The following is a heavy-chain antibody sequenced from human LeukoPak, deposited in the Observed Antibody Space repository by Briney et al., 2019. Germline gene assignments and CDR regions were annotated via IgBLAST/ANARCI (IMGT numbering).Heavy chain of an antibody. D-gene: IGHD2-15*01. CDR2: IWGADDKT. CDR3: AKTQGYYDA. Sequence: GGSLTLSCVPSGFTFSNYAMTWVRQAPGRGLELVSGIWGADDKTVYGDAVKGRFTISRDNSKNTLYLQMNSLRADDTAVYYCAKTQGYYDAWGQGALVTVSS. J-gene: IGHJ5*02. V-gene: IGHV3-23*01. CDR1: GFTFSNYA.